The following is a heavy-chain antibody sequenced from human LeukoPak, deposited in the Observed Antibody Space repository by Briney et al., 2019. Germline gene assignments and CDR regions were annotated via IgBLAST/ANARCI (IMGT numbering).Heavy chain of an antibody. J-gene: IGHJ4*02. CDR3: AKEFDSSGYYYSYFDY. CDR2: TSGSAATT. D-gene: IGHD3-22*01. Sequence: GGSLRLSCAASGFTFSTYGMTWVRQAPGKGLEWVSATSGSAATTYYADSVKGRFTISRDNSKNTLYLQMNGLRAEDTAVYYCAKEFDSSGYYYSYFDYWGQGTLVTVSS. CDR1: GFTFSTYG. V-gene: IGHV3-23*01.